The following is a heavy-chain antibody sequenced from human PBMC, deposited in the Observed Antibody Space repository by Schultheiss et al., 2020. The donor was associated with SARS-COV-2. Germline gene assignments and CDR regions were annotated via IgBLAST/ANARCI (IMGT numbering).Heavy chain of an antibody. CDR2: IYSGGST. J-gene: IGHJ6*02. CDR1: GFTFSNAW. Sequence: GGSLRLSCAASGFTFSNAWMNWVRQAPGKGLEWVAVIYSGGSTYYADSVKGRFTISRDNSKNTLYLQMNSLRAEDTAVYYCATANYDFWSGYYYYYGMDVWGQGTTVTVSS. CDR3: ATANYDFWSGYYYYYGMDV. D-gene: IGHD3-3*01. V-gene: IGHV3-66*01.